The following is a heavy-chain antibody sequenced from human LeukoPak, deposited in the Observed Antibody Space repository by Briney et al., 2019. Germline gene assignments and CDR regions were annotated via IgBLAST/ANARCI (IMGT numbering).Heavy chain of an antibody. D-gene: IGHD3-22*01. J-gene: IGHJ4*02. Sequence: SETLSLTCTVSGGSISSYYWSWIRQPPGKGLEWIGYIYYSGSTNYNPSLKSRVTISVDTSKNQFSLKLSSVTAADTAVYYCARDRTDSSGYYEHYFDYWGQGTLVTVSS. CDR2: IYYSGST. V-gene: IGHV4-59*01. CDR3: ARDRTDSSGYYEHYFDY. CDR1: GGSISSYY.